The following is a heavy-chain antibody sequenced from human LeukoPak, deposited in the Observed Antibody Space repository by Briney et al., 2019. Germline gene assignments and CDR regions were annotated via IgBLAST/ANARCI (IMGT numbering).Heavy chain of an antibody. CDR3: ARSVTAMVTGYYYYGMDV. CDR2: IYSGGST. D-gene: IGHD5-18*01. V-gene: IGHV3-66*01. Sequence: GGSLRLSCAASGFTVSSNYMSWVRQAPGKGLEWVSVIYSGGSTYYADSVKGRFTISRDNSKNTLYLQMNSLRAEDTAVYYCARSVTAMVTGYYYYGMDVWGQGTTVTVSS. J-gene: IGHJ6*02. CDR1: GFTVSSNY.